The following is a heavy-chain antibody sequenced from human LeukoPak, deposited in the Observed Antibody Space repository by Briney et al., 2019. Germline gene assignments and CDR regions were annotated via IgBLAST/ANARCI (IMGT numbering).Heavy chain of an antibody. CDR2: INTNTGNP. CDR1: GYTFTGYA. D-gene: IGHD6-19*01. J-gene: IGHJ6*02. Sequence: ASVKVSCKASGYTFTGYAMNWVRQAPGQGLEWMGWINTNTGNPTYAQGFTGRFVFSLDTSVSTAYPQISSLKAEDTAVYYCARPNPPTSSGWKNYYYYGMDVWGQGTTVTVSS. V-gene: IGHV7-4-1*02. CDR3: ARPNPPTSSGWKNYYYYGMDV.